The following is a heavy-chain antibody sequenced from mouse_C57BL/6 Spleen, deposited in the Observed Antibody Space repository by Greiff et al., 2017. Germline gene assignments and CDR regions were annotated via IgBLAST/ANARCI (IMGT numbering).Heavy chain of an antibody. CDR1: GYTFTSYW. J-gene: IGHJ2*01. D-gene: IGHD2-3*01. V-gene: IGHV1-50*01. CDR2: IDPSDSYT. Sequence: VQLQQPGAELVKPGASVKLSCKASGYTFTSYWMQWVKQRPGQGLEWIGEIDPSDSYTNYNQKFKGKATLTVDTSSSTAYMQLSSLTSEDSAVYYCASSGPYDGSDYWGQGTTLTVSS. CDR3: ASSGPYDGSDY.